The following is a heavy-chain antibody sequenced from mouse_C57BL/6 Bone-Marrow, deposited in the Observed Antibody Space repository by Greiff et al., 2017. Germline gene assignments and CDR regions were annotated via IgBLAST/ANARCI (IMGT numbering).Heavy chain of an antibody. CDR3: ARHEGVYYSNLWYFDV. Sequence: EVKVVESGGGLVKPGGSLKLSCAASGFTFSSYTMSWVRQTPEKRLEWVATISGGGGNTYYPDSVKGRFTISRDNAKNTLYLQMSSLRSEDTALYYCARHEGVYYSNLWYFDVWGTGTTVTVSS. CDR2: ISGGGGNT. J-gene: IGHJ1*03. D-gene: IGHD2-5*01. V-gene: IGHV5-9*01. CDR1: GFTFSSYT.